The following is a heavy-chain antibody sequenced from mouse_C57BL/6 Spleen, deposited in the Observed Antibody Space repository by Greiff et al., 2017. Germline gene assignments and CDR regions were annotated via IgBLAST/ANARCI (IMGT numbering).Heavy chain of an antibody. D-gene: IGHD1-1*01. V-gene: IGHV1-61*01. CDR2: IYPSDSET. CDR3: ARNTVVAGGY. J-gene: IGHJ2*01. CDR1: GYTFTSYW. Sequence: QVQLQQPGAELVRPGSSVKLSCKASGYTFTSYWMDWVKQRPGQGLEWIGNIYPSDSETHYNQKFKGKATLTADKSSSTAYMELRSLTSEDSAVYFCARNTVVAGGYWGQGTTLTVSS.